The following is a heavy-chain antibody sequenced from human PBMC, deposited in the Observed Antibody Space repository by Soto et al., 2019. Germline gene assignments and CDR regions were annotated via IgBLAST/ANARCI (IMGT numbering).Heavy chain of an antibody. CDR3: ARDPSYRYSSGWYVPYYFDY. Sequence: GSLRLSCAASGFTFSSYWMSWVRQAPGKGLEWVANIKQDGSEKYYVDSVKGRFTISRDNAKNSLYLQMNSLRAEDTAVYYCARDPSYRYSSGWYVPYYFDYWGQGTLVTVSS. CDR2: IKQDGSEK. D-gene: IGHD6-19*01. CDR1: GFTFSSYW. J-gene: IGHJ4*02. V-gene: IGHV3-7*01.